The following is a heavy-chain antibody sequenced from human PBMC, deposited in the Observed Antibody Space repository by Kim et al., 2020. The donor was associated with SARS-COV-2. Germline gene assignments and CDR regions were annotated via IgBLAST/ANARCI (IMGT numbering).Heavy chain of an antibody. J-gene: IGHJ6*02. Sequence: ASVKVSCKTSGYTFTSYSINWVRQAPGQGLEWVGWITTYNGDTNYAQNLQGRVTLTTDTSTSTAYLDLRGLRSDDTAVYFCARFGDLEWVGEHSYGMDVWGQGTTVTV. CDR3: ARFGDLEWVGEHSYGMDV. CDR1: GYTFTSYS. CDR2: ITTYNGDT. V-gene: IGHV1-18*04. D-gene: IGHD3-10*01.